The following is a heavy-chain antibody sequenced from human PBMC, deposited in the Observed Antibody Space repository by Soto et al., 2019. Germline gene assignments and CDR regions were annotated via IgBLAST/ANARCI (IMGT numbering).Heavy chain of an antibody. V-gene: IGHV3-30*18. Sequence: QVQLVESVGGVVQPGRSLRLSCAASGFTFSSYGMHWVRQAPGKGLEWVAVISYDGSNKYYADSVKGRFTISRDNSKNTLYLQMNSLRAEDTAVYYCAKDHTVVTPGYFDYWGQGTLVTVSS. J-gene: IGHJ4*02. CDR2: ISYDGSNK. CDR3: AKDHTVVTPGYFDY. CDR1: GFTFSSYG. D-gene: IGHD2-21*02.